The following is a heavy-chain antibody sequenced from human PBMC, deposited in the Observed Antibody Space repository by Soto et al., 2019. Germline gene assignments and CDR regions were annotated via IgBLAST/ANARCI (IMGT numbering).Heavy chain of an antibody. J-gene: IGHJ4*02. CDR1: GFSLANYP. D-gene: IGHD6-19*01. CDR2: SSPRGDTI. Sequence: PAVSVRLSCVASGFSLANYPMNWVRQTPGKGLEWISYSSPRGDTIYYADSVEGRFTISRDNARNSLSLHMSSLRDEDSALYYCAKGPHTNVGWPYYFESWGQGVPVTV. V-gene: IGHV3-48*02. CDR3: AKGPHTNVGWPYYFES.